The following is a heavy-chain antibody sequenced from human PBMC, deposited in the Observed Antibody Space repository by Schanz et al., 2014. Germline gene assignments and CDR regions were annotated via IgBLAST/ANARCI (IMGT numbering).Heavy chain of an antibody. CDR2: IGNGGVTI. V-gene: IGHV3-11*01. CDR3: AKDAPYPFDL. CDR1: GFTFSDYY. J-gene: IGHJ2*01. Sequence: QVQLVESGGGLVKPGGSLRLSCAASGFTFSDYYMSWIRQAPGKGLEWVSYIGNGGVTIYYADSVKGRFTISRDNSKNSLYLQMNSLRAEDTAVYYCAKDAPYPFDLWGRGTLITVSS.